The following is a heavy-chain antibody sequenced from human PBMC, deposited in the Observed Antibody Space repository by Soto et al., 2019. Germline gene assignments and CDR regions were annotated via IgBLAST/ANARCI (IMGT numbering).Heavy chain of an antibody. CDR3: ARAPDPFARFCP. CDR1: GGSVTNSDSY. V-gene: IGHV4-30-4*01. CDR2: IRYIAST. D-gene: IGHD3-3*01. Sequence: QVQLQETGPGLVKPSQTLSLTCSVSGGSVTNSDSYWSWIRQPPGKGLEWMGYIRYIASTYYRPSLKRRLTLSLATYKNHFSLRLSSVTVADTDVYYCARAPDPFARFCPWGQGFLVTVSS. J-gene: IGHJ5*02.